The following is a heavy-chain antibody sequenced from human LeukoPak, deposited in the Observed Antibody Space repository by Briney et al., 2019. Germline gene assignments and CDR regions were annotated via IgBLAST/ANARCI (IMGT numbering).Heavy chain of an antibody. CDR3: VTNTNEHPPTGGHFDY. Sequence: EASVKVSCKASVGTFSSYVFSWLRQAPGQGLEWMGRIIPILGIANYAQKFQGRVTITADKSTSTAYMELSSMRSEDTAVYYCVTNTNEHPPTGGHFDYWGQGTLVTVSS. CDR1: VGTFSSYV. J-gene: IGHJ4*02. V-gene: IGHV1-69*04. D-gene: IGHD1-1*01. CDR2: IIPILGIA.